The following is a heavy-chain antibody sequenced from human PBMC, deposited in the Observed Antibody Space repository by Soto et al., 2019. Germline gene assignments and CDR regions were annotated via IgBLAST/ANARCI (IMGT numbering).Heavy chain of an antibody. J-gene: IGHJ6*02. Sequence: GGSLRLSCAASGFTFSTYSMNWVRQAPGKGLEWVSSISSSSGYIYYADSVKGRFTISRDDAKNSLSLQMNSLRAEDTAVYYCARVRSYSYGQGYGMDVWGQGTTVTVSS. V-gene: IGHV3-21*01. CDR2: ISSSSGYI. CDR3: ARVRSYSYGQGYGMDV. CDR1: GFTFSTYS. D-gene: IGHD5-18*01.